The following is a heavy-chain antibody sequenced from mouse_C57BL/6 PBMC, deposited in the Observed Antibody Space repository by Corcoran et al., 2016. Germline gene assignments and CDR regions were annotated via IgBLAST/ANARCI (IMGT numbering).Heavy chain of an antibody. CDR1: GYSITSGYY. CDR2: ISYDGSN. J-gene: IGHJ4*01. CDR3: ARLIYAMDY. Sequence: DVQLQESGPGLVKPSQSLSLTCSVTGYSITSGYYWNWIRQFPGNKLEWMGYISYDGSNNYNPSLKNRISITRDTSKNQFFLKLNSVTTEDTATYYCARLIYAMDYWGQGTSVTVSS. V-gene: IGHV3-6*01.